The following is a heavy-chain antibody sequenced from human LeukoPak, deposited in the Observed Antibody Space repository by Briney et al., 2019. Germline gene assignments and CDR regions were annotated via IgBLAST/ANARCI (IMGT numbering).Heavy chain of an antibody. CDR1: GGSISSGTYY. CDR3: AIHDYGDRDAFDI. D-gene: IGHD4-17*01. Sequence: PSQTLSLTCTVSGGSISSGTYYWSWIRQLAGKGLEWIGRIYSSGSTSYNPSLESRVTISVDTSKNRFSLKLSSVTAADTAVYYCAIHDYGDRDAFDIWGQGTMVTVSS. V-gene: IGHV4-61*02. J-gene: IGHJ3*02. CDR2: IYSSGST.